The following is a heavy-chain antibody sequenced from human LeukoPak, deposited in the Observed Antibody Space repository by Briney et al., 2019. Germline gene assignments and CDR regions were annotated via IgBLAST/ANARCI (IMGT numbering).Heavy chain of an antibody. CDR3: VKDSSTTSWYFAFDV. Sequence: GGSLRLSCAASGLIFSSYAMTWVRQAPGKGLEWVSSFGLYGGTTHYADSVKGRFTISRDNSKNTLYLQMTSLRADDTAVYCCVKDSSTTSWYFAFDVWGQGTMVAVSS. CDR2: FGLYGGTT. D-gene: IGHD2-2*01. J-gene: IGHJ3*01. CDR1: GLIFSSYA. V-gene: IGHV3-23*01.